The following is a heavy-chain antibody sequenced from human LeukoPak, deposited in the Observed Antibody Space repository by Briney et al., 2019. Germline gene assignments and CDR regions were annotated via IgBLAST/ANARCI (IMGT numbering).Heavy chain of an antibody. V-gene: IGHV3-23*01. J-gene: IGHJ4*02. CDR1: DFTFSFYW. D-gene: IGHD3-22*01. CDR3: AKDYGRDYYDSSGSFDY. CDR2: ISGSGGST. Sequence: GGSLRLSCAASDFTFSFYWMTWVRQAPGKGLEWVSAISGSGGSTYYADSVKGRFTISRDNSKNTLYLQMNSLRAEDTAVYYCAKDYGRDYYDSSGSFDYWGQGTLVTVSS.